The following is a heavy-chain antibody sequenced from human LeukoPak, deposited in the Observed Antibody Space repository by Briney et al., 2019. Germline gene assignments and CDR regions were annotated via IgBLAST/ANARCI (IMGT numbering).Heavy chain of an antibody. CDR1: GXTVSSSY. Sequence: GGSLRLSWAASGXTVSSSYVSWVRQAPGKGLEWVSVTYAGGSTYYADSVKGRFTISRDNSKNTLYLQLNSLRAEDTAVYYCAKKRGYNYGYDYWGQGTLVTVSS. CDR2: TYAGGST. V-gene: IGHV3-53*01. CDR3: AKKRGYNYGYDY. J-gene: IGHJ4*02. D-gene: IGHD5-18*01.